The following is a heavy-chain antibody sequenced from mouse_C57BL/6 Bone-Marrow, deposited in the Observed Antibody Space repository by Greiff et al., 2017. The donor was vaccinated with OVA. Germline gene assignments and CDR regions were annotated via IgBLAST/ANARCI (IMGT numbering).Heavy chain of an antibody. CDR1: GYTFTSYW. V-gene: IGHV1-55*01. CDR2: IYPGSGST. D-gene: IGHD2-2*01. Sequence: QVQLQQPGAELVKPGASVKMSCKASGYTFTSYWITWVKQRPGQGLEWIGDIYPGSGSTNYNEKFKSKATLTVETSSSTAYMQLSSLTSADSAVDFCARREWLRREAWFAYWGQGTLVTVSA. CDR3: ARREWLRREAWFAY. J-gene: IGHJ3*01.